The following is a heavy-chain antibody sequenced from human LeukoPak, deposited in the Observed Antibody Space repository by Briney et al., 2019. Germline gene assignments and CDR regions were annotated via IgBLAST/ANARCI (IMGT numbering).Heavy chain of an antibody. CDR1: GFTFSSYA. D-gene: IGHD1-1*01. CDR2: ISSSGGST. J-gene: IGHJ3*02. CDR3: AKHFTTINDSFDI. Sequence: GGSLRLSCAASGFTFSSYAMSWVRQAPGKGLEWVSAISSSGGSTYYADNVKGPFTISRDNSKNTLYLQMNSLRAEDTAVYYIAKHFTTINDSFDIWGQGTMVTVSS. V-gene: IGHV3-23*01.